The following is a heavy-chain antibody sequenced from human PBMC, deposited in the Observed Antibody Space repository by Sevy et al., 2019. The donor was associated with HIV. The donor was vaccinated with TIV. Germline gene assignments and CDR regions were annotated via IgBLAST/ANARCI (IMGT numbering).Heavy chain of an antibody. CDR1: GGIFRSNA. J-gene: IGHJ4*01. D-gene: IGHD3-10*01. CDR2: IIAVFGTT. CDR3: ARDKYYYVSGSFDY. Sequence: SVTVSCKASGGIFRSNAISWVRQAPGQGLEWMGGIIAVFGTTNYAQKFQGRVTVTADEARSTAYMELSSLRSEDTAVYYCARDKYYYVSGSFDYWGQGTQVTVSS. V-gene: IGHV1-69*01.